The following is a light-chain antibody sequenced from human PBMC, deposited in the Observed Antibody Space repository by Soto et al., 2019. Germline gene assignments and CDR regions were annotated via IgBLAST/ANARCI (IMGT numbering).Light chain of an antibody. CDR1: QSISSW. Sequence: DIRMTQSPSTLSASVGDTVTITCRASQSISSWLAWYQQKPGKAPKLVIYKASTLESGVPSRFSGSGSGTEFTLTISSLQPDDFATFYCQQYESSSITLGQGTRLEIK. V-gene: IGKV1-5*03. CDR2: KAS. J-gene: IGKJ5*01. CDR3: QQYESSSIT.